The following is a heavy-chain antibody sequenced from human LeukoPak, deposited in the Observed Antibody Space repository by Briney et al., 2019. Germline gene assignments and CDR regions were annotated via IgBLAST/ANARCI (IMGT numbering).Heavy chain of an antibody. CDR3: ARGLWRVCYYRMVG. CDR2: INHSGST. D-gene: IGHD3-16*01. J-gene: IGHJ6*01. V-gene: IGHV4-34*01. CDR1: GGSFTGDY. Sequence: SETLSLTHALYGGSFTGDYCGWIRQPPGKGLEWIGEINHSGSTNYNPSLKSRVTISVDTSKNQFSLKLSSVTAADTAVYYCARGLWRVCYYRMVGGAQGPTVTVSS.